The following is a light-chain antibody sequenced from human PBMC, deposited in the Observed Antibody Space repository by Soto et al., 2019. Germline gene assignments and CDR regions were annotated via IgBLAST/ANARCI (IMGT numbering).Light chain of an antibody. J-gene: IGKJ4*01. CDR1: QSISSW. Sequence: IQMTQSPSTLSASVGDRVTITCRASQSISSWLAWYQQKPGKAPKLLIYKASNLESGVPSRFSGSGSGTEFTLTISSLQPDDFATYYCQQYESYPLTFGGGTKVEIK. CDR2: KAS. CDR3: QQYESYPLT. V-gene: IGKV1-5*03.